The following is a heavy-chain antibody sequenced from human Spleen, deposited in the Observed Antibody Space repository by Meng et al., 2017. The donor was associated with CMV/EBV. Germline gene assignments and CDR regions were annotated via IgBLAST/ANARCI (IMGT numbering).Heavy chain of an antibody. D-gene: IGHD3-3*01. CDR3: ARDYYDFWSGYGY. CDR1: RFTFSSYS. Sequence: GGSLRLSCAASRFTFSSYSMNWVRQAPGKGLEWVSSISSSSGYIYYADSVKGRFTISRDNAKNSLYLQMNSLRAEDTAVYYCARDYYDFWSGYGYWGQGTLVTVSS. CDR2: ISSSSGYI. J-gene: IGHJ4*02. V-gene: IGHV3-21*01.